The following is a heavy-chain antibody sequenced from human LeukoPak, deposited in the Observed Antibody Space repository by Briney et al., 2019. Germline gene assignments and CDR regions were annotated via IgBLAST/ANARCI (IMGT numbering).Heavy chain of an antibody. CDR2: IYYSGST. V-gene: IGHV4-59*01. D-gene: IGHD1-26*01. Sequence: SETLSLTCTVSGGSISSYYWSWIRQPPGKGLEWIGYIYYSGSTNYNPSLKSRVTISVDTSKNQFSLKLSSVSAADTAIYYCARGGSYHGYWGQGTLVTVSS. CDR1: GGSISSYY. CDR3: ARGGSYHGY. J-gene: IGHJ4*02.